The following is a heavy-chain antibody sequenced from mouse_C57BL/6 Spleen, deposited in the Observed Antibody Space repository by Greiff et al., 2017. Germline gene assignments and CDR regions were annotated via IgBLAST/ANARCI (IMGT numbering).Heavy chain of an antibody. CDR3: ARSSRLYGGYLYWYFDD. V-gene: IGHV3-8*01. CDR1: GYSFTSYY. Sequence: EVQLQQSGPGLVKPSQTLSLTCSATGYSFTSYYWNWIRKFPGNKLEYIGYISYSGSTYNNPSHKSRISIPRDTSKNQYYLQLNYVTTEDTATYYCARSSRLYGGYLYWYFDDWGTGTTVTVSS. J-gene: IGHJ1*03. D-gene: IGHD2-3*01. CDR2: ISYSGST.